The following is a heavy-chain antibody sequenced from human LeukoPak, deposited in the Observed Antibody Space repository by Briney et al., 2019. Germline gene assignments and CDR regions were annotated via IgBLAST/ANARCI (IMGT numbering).Heavy chain of an antibody. J-gene: IGHJ4*02. V-gene: IGHV5-51*01. Sequence: GESLKISCKASGYSFSNQWIGWVRQMPGKGLEWMGIIYPSDSDTTYSPTFQGQVSISADKSISTAYLQWSSLKASDTAMYYCASTRGSGSFSSYFDYWGQGTLVTVSS. CDR2: IYPSDSDT. D-gene: IGHD3-10*01. CDR3: ASTRGSGSFSSYFDY. CDR1: GYSFSNQW.